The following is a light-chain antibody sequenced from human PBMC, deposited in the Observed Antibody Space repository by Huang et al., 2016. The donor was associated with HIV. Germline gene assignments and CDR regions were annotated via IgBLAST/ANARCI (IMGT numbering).Light chain of an antibody. J-gene: IGKJ5*01. V-gene: IGKV3-20*01. CDR3: QQYDTSSIT. CDR1: QKVNSSS. Sequence: VLTQSPGILSLSPGERATLSCRASQKVNSSSLACYQQKFCQAPRLLIFYASIRATGIPDRFSGSGSWTNFTLSLSRLEPEDFAVYYCQQYDTSSITFGQGTRLDIK. CDR2: YAS.